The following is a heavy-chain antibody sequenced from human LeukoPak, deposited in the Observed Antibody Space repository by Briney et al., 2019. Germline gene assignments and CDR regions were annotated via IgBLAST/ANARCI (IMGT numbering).Heavy chain of an antibody. CDR1: GYTFTGYY. D-gene: IGHD2-2*02. Sequence: SVKVSCKASGYTFTGYYMHWVLQAPGQGLEWMGGIIPIFGTANYAQKFQGRVTITTDESTSTAYMELSSLRSEDTAVYYCARERSEYCSSTSCYNLDYWGQGTLVTVSS. J-gene: IGHJ4*02. CDR3: ARERSEYCSSTSCYNLDY. V-gene: IGHV1-69*05. CDR2: IIPIFGTA.